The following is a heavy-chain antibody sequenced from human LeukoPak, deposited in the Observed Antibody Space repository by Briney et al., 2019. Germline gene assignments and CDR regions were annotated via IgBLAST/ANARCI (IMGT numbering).Heavy chain of an antibody. CDR3: ARGTYYYDSSGYYFDY. CDR2: IYYSGST. Sequence: PSETLSLTCTVSGGSISSGDYYWSWIRQPPGKGLEWIGYIYYSGSTYYNPSLKSRVTISVDRSKNQFSLKLSSVTAADTAVYYCARGTYYYDSSGYYFDYWGQGTLVTVSS. J-gene: IGHJ4*02. V-gene: IGHV4-30-4*01. D-gene: IGHD3-22*01. CDR1: GGSISSGDYY.